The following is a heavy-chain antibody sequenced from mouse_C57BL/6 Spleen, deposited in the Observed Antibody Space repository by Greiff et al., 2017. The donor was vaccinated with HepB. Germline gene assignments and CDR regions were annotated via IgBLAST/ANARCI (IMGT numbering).Heavy chain of an antibody. CDR2: INPGSGGT. CDR1: GYAFTNYL. D-gene: IGHD1-1*01. V-gene: IGHV1-54*01. CDR3: ARSGYYGLP. Sequence: QVQLQQSGAELVRPGTSVKVSCKASGYAFTNYLIEWVKQRPGQGLEWIGVINPGSGGTNYNEKFKGKATLTADKSSSTAYMQLSSLTSEDSAVYFCARSGYYGLPWGQGTLVTVSA. J-gene: IGHJ3*01.